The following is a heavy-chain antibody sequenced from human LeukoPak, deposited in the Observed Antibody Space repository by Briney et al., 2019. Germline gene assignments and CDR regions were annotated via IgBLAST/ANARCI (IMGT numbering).Heavy chain of an antibody. CDR1: GFTFITLA. D-gene: IGHD3-10*01. V-gene: IGHV3-13*01. CDR3: ARGGDYYGSGSYPGDGMDV. J-gene: IGHJ6*02. Sequence: GGSLNLSFEPPGFTFITLAMHWVGQSTGKGLEWFSIIGTTGDIYYAGSVKGRFTISRENAKSSLYLQMNSLRAADTAVYYCARGGDYYGSGSYPGDGMDVWGQGTTVIVSS. CDR2: IGTTGDI.